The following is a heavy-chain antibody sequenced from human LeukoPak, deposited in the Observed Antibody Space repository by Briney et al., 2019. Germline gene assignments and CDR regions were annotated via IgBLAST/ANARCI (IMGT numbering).Heavy chain of an antibody. V-gene: IGHV1-18*01. CDR1: GYTFTSYG. D-gene: IGHD3-3*01. J-gene: IGHJ4*02. CDR2: ISAYNGNT. CDR3: ARGTDFWSGYYTFFDY. Sequence: ASVKVSCKASGYTFTSYGISWVRQAPGQGLEWMGWISAYNGNTNYAQKLQGRVTMTTDTSTGTAYMELRSLRSDDTAVYYCARGTDFWSGYYTFFDYWGQGTLVTVSS.